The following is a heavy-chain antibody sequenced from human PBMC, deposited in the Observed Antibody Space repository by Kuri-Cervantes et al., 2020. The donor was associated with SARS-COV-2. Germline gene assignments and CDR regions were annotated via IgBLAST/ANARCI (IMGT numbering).Heavy chain of an antibody. Sequence: GESLKISCAASGFTFSSYGMHWVRQAPGKGLEWVAVISYDGSNKYYADSVKGRFTISRDNSKNTLYLQMNSLRAEDTAVYYCARDRDYYGSGSWNYWGQGTLVTVSS. CDR1: GFTFSSYG. CDR3: ARDRDYYGSGSWNY. D-gene: IGHD3-10*01. V-gene: IGHV3-30*19. J-gene: IGHJ4*02. CDR2: ISYDGSNK.